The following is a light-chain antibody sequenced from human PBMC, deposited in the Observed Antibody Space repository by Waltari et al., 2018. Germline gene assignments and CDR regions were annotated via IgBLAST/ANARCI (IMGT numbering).Light chain of an antibody. CDR2: GVT. CDR3: CSYAGP. CDR1: SSDVGGYNY. Sequence: QSVLTQPRSVSGSPGQSVAISCTGTSSDVGGYNYVSWYHQQPGKAPKLMMYGVTKRPSGVPDRSSGSKSGNTASLTISGLQADAEADYYCCSYAGPFGGGTKLTVL. J-gene: IGLJ2*01. V-gene: IGLV2-11*01.